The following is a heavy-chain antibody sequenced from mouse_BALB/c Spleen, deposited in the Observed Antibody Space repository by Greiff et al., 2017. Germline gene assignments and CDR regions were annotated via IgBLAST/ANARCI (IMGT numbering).Heavy chain of an antibody. D-gene: IGHD6-1*01. Sequence: VKLVESGPGLVAPSQSLSITCTVSGFSLTSYGVHWVRQPPGKGLEWLGVIWAGGSTNYNSALMSRLSISKDNSKSQVFLKMNSLQTDDTAMYYCARERGIYFDYWGQGTTLTVSS. V-gene: IGHV2-9*02. CDR2: IWAGGST. CDR3: ARERGIYFDY. CDR1: GFSLTSYG. J-gene: IGHJ2*01.